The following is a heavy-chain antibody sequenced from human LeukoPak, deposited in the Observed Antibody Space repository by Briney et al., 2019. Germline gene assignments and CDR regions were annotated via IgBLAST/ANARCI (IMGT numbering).Heavy chain of an antibody. D-gene: IGHD6-13*01. CDR1: GFTFTSYA. CDR2: ISGSGGST. J-gene: IGHJ4*02. V-gene: IGHV3-23*01. Sequence: GGSLRPSCAASGFTFTSYAMSWVRQAPGKGLEWVSAISGSGGSTYYADSVKGRSTISRDNSKNTLYLQMNSWRAEDTAVYYCAKDYGSSHNLYYFDYWGQGTLVTVSS. CDR3: AKDYGSSHNLYYFDY.